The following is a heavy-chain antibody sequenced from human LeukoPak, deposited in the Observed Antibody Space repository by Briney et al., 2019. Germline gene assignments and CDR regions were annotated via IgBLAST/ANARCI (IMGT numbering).Heavy chain of an antibody. CDR3: ARVRIYGLYYFDY. D-gene: IGHD3-10*01. Sequence: GESLKISCKGSGYNFNTFWIAWVRQMPGKGLEWMGVIYPGDSQTKYSPSFQDQVIISADKSMQTAYLQWSSLKASDTAMYYCARVRIYGLYYFDYWGQGTLASVSS. J-gene: IGHJ4*02. CDR1: GYNFNTFW. CDR2: IYPGDSQT. V-gene: IGHV5-51*01.